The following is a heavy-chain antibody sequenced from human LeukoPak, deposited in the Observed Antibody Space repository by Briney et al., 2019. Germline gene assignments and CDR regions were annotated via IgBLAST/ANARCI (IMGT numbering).Heavy chain of an antibody. CDR1: GFTVSSNY. CDR2: YSGGTT. CDR3: ARDRSSGWYGGPYFDY. J-gene: IGHJ4*02. D-gene: IGHD6-19*01. Sequence: GGSLRLSCVASGFTVSSNYMNWVRQAPGKGLEWVSVYSGGTTHYADSVKGRFTISRDNSKNTLYLQMNSLRAEDTAVYYCARDRSSGWYGGPYFDYWGQGTLVTVSS. V-gene: IGHV3-53*01.